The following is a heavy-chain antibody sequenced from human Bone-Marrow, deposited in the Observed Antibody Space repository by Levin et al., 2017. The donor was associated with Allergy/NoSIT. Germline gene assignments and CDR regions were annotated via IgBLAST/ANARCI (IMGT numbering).Heavy chain of an antibody. CDR2: IYYNGGT. Sequence: RASETLSLTCSVSGGSITSSYWSWIRQPPGKGLEWIGYIYYNGGTNYSPSLKSRVTISLDTSKNQFSLNLSSVTAADTAVYYCATLTTVTSWVAFDIWGQGTMVTVSS. V-gene: IGHV4-59*01. J-gene: IGHJ3*02. CDR1: GGSITSSY. D-gene: IGHD4-17*01. CDR3: ATLTTVTSWVAFDI.